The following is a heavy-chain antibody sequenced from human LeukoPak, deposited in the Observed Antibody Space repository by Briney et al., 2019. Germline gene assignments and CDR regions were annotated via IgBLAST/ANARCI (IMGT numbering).Heavy chain of an antibody. CDR2: ISSSSSTI. V-gene: IGHV3-48*01. J-gene: IGHJ3*02. CDR3: ARAAKGDAFDI. Sequence: GGSLRLSCAASGFTFSSYSMNWVRQAPGKGLEWVSYISSSSSTIYYADSVKGRFTISRDNAKNSLYLQMNSLRAEDTAVYYCARAAKGDAFDIWGQGTMVTVSS. CDR1: GFTFSSYS.